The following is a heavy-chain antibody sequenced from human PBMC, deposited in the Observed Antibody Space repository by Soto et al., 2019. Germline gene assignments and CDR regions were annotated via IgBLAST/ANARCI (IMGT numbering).Heavy chain of an antibody. V-gene: IGHV4-31*03. J-gene: IGHJ4*02. D-gene: IGHD6-13*01. CDR2: IYYSGST. CDR1: GGSISSGGYY. CDR3: ARLAQYSSSWCYFDY. Sequence: TLSLTCTVSGGSISSGGYYWSWIRQHPGKGLEWIGYIYYSGSTNYNLSLKSRVTTSVDTSKNQFSLKLSSVTAADTAVYYCARLAQYSSSWCYFDYWGQGTLVTFSS.